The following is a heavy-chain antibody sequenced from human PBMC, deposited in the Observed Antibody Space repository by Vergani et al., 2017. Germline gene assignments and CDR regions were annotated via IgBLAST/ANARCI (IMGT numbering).Heavy chain of an antibody. CDR3: ARVRWDNWYFDL. D-gene: IGHD1-26*01. J-gene: IGHJ2*01. CDR1: GGSINTSSSF. V-gene: IGHV4-39*02. CDR2: IHYVGRT. Sequence: QLQLQESGPGLVKPSETLSLICTVSGGSINTSSSFWGWIRQSPGKGLEWVGSIHYVGRTYYSPSLQSRATVFVDTSTNHFSLHLTSVTAADTAVYYCARVRWDNWYFDLWGRGTLVTVSS.